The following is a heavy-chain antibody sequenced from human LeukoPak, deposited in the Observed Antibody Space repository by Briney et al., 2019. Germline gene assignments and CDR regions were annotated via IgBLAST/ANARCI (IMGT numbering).Heavy chain of an antibody. J-gene: IGHJ4*02. Sequence: GGSLRLSCAASGFTFSTYAMSWVRQAPGKGLEWVSTITGSGDSTYYADSVKGRFAISRDNSKNSLYLQMNSLRAEDTAVYYCAKQTEYGDSEFDYWGQGTLVTVSS. V-gene: IGHV3-23*01. D-gene: IGHD4-17*01. CDR2: ITGSGDST. CDR3: AKQTEYGDSEFDY. CDR1: GFTFSTYA.